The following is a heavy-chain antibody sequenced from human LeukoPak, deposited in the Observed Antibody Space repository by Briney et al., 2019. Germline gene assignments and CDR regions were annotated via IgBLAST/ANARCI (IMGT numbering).Heavy chain of an antibody. Sequence: ASVKVSCKASGYTFINNAMHWVRQAPGQRLEWMGWINAGNGNTKYSQKFQGRVTITRDTSASTAYMELSSLRSEDTAVYYCARDRQMGFPAYFDNWGQGTLVTVSS. V-gene: IGHV1-3*01. D-gene: IGHD5-24*01. CDR1: GYTFINNA. J-gene: IGHJ4*02. CDR3: ARDRQMGFPAYFDN. CDR2: INAGNGNT.